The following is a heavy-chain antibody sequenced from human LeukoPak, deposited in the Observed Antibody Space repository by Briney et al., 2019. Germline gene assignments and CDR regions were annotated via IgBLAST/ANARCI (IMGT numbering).Heavy chain of an antibody. D-gene: IGHD3-10*01. CDR2: IRSKAYGGTT. J-gene: IGHJ4*02. CDR1: GFTFGDYA. CDR3: TSPQYYYGSGSYFNIDY. Sequence: GGSLRLSCTASGFTFGDYAMSWVRQAPGKGLEWVGFIRSKAYGGTTEYAASVKGRFTISRDDSKSIAYLQMNSLKTEDTAVYYCTSPQYYYGSGSYFNIDYWGQGTLVTVSS. V-gene: IGHV3-49*04.